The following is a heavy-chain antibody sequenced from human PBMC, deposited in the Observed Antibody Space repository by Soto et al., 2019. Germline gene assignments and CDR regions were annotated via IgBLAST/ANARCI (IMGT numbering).Heavy chain of an antibody. Sequence: GGSLRLSCAASGFTFSSYEMSWVRQAPGKGLEWVSVISGSGGSAYYADSVKGRFTISRDNSKNTLYLQMNSLRAEDTAIYYCAKKDSSGWYYFYYWGQGSLVTVSS. V-gene: IGHV3-23*01. J-gene: IGHJ4*02. D-gene: IGHD6-19*01. CDR3: AKKDSSGWYYFYY. CDR2: ISGSGGSA. CDR1: GFTFSSYE.